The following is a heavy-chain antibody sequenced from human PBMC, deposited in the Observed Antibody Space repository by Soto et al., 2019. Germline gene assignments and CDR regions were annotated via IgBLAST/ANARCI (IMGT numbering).Heavy chain of an antibody. J-gene: IGHJ6*02. CDR1: GFTFSSYG. Sequence: PGVSLRLSCAASGFTFSSYGMHWVRQAPGKGLEWVAVISYDGSNRYYADSVKGRFTISRDNSKNTLYLQMNSLRAEDTAVYYCAKDQGSSTYYYYAMDVWGQGTTVTVSS. CDR3: AKDQGSSTYYYYAMDV. CDR2: ISYDGSNR. D-gene: IGHD2-2*01. V-gene: IGHV3-30*18.